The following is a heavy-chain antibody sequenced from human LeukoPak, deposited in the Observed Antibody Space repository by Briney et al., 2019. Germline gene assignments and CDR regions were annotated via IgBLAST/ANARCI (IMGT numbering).Heavy chain of an antibody. CDR3: ARDLGSSGWYCDY. CDR2: INAGNGNT. D-gene: IGHD6-19*01. Sequence: ASVKVSCKASGYTFTSYAMHWVRQAPGQRLEWMGWINAGNGNTKYSQKFQGRVTMTRDTSTSTVYMELSSLRSEDTAVYYCARDLGSSGWYCDYRGQGTLVTVSS. CDR1: GYTFTSYA. J-gene: IGHJ4*02. V-gene: IGHV1-3*01.